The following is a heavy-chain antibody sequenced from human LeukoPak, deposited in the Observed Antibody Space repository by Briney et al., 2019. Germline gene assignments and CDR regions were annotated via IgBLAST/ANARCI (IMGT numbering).Heavy chain of an antibody. Sequence: ASVKVSCKASGYTFTSYGISWVRQAPGQGLEWMGGISAYNGNTNYAQKLQGRVTMTTDTSTSTAYMELRSLRSDDTAVYYCARDLDYSGSQGYNWFDPWGQGTLVTVSP. V-gene: IGHV1-18*01. CDR2: ISAYNGNT. CDR3: ARDLDYSGSQGYNWFDP. CDR1: GYTFTSYG. J-gene: IGHJ5*02. D-gene: IGHD1-26*01.